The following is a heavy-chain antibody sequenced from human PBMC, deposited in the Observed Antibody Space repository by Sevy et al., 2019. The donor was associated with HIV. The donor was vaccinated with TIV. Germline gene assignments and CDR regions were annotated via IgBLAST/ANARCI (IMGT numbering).Heavy chain of an antibody. CDR3: ASLPPLDYDDSGDI. D-gene: IGHD3-22*01. CDR1: GFTFSSYS. CDR2: ISSSSSTI. V-gene: IGHV3-48*02. Sequence: GGSLRLSCAASGFTFSSYSMNWVRQAPGKGLEWVSYISSSSSTIYYADSVKGRFTISRDNAKNSLYLQMKSLRDEDTAVYYCASLPPLDYDDSGDIWGQGTMVTVSS. J-gene: IGHJ3*02.